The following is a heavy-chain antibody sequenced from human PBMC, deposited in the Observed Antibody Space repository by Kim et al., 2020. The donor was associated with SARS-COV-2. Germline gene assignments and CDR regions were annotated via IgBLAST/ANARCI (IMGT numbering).Heavy chain of an antibody. CDR2: NHT. D-gene: IGHD1-1*01. V-gene: IGHV3-30*07. CDR3: ARDLTGSIDY. Sequence: NHTYQADSVKGRFTISRDNSKNTLYLQLNSLRAEDTAVYYCARDLTGSIDYWGQGTLVTVSS. J-gene: IGHJ4*02.